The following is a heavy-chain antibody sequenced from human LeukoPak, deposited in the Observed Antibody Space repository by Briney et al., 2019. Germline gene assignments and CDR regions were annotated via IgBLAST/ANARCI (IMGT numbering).Heavy chain of an antibody. CDR3: AKDDGDSYYYYRMDV. V-gene: IGHV3-23*01. Sequence: GGSLRLSCAASGFTFSSYAMSWVRQAPGKGLEWVSAISGSGGSTYYADSVKGRFTISRDNSKNTLYLQMNSLRAEDTAVYYCAKDDGDSYYYYRMDVWGQGTTVTVSS. CDR1: GFTFSSYA. D-gene: IGHD4-17*01. CDR2: ISGSGGST. J-gene: IGHJ6*02.